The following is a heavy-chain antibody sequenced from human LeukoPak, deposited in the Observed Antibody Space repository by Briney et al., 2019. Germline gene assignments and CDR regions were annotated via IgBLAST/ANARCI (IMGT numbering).Heavy chain of an antibody. J-gene: IGHJ3*02. CDR1: GFTFSNAW. CDR2: IKSKTDGGTT. CDR3: TTTMVRGVINAFDI. Sequence: GGSLRLSCAASGFTFSNAWMSWVRQAPGKGLEWVGRIKSKTDGGTTDYAAPMKGRFTISRDDSKNTLYLQINSLKTEDAAVYYCTTTMVRGVINAFDIWGQGTMVTVSS. V-gene: IGHV3-15*01. D-gene: IGHD3-10*01.